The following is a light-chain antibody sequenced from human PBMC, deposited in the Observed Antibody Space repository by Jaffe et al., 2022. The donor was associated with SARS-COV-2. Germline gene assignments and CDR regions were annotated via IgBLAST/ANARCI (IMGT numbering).Light chain of an antibody. CDR1: QSVSSSY. V-gene: IGKV3-20*01. CDR3: QQFGRSPPGT. J-gene: IGKJ2*01. Sequence: EIVLTQSPGTLSLSPGERSTLSCKASQSVSSSYLAWFQQKPGQAPRLLIFDASSRATGFPDRFSGSESGTDFSLTIGRLEPEDFAVFYCQQFGRSPPGTFGQGTKLEIK. CDR2: DAS.